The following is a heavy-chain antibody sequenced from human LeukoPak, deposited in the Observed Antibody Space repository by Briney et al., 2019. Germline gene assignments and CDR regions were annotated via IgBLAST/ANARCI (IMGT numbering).Heavy chain of an antibody. V-gene: IGHV3-23*01. CDR3: AKDRRYYDSSGYYSYYFDY. Sequence: GWSLRLSCAASGFTFSSYAMSWVRQAPGKGLEWVSAISGSGGSTYYADSVKGRFTISRDNSRNTLYLQMNSLRAEDTAVYYCAKDRRYYDSSGYYSYYFDYWGQGTLVTVSS. D-gene: IGHD3-22*01. J-gene: IGHJ4*02. CDR2: ISGSGGST. CDR1: GFTFSSYA.